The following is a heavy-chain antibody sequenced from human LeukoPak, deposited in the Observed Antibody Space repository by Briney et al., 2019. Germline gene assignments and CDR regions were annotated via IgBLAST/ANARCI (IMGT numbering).Heavy chain of an antibody. D-gene: IGHD3-22*01. V-gene: IGHV4-59*08. CDR3: ARGGYYDSSGYYDY. J-gene: IGHJ4*02. Sequence: SETLSLTCTVSGGSISSYYWSWIRQPPGKGLEWIGYIYYSGSTYYNPSLKSRVTISVDTSKNQFSLKLSSATAADTAVYYCARGGYYDSSGYYDYWGQGTLVTVSS. CDR1: GGSISSYY. CDR2: IYYSGST.